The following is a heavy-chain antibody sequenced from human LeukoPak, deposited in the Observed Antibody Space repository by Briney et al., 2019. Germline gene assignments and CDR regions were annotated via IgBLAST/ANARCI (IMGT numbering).Heavy chain of an antibody. Sequence: GGSLRLSCAASGNYWMHWVRQAPGKGLVWVSHINSDGSWTSHADSVKGRFTISKDNAKNTVYLQMNNLRAEDTAVYYCVSFYETYWGRGTLVTVSS. V-gene: IGHV3-74*01. D-gene: IGHD2-2*01. CDR3: VSFYETY. J-gene: IGHJ4*02. CDR2: INSDGSWT. CDR1: GNYW.